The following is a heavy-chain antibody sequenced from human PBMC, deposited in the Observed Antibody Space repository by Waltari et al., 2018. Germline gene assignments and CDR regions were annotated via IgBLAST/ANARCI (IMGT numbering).Heavy chain of an antibody. CDR1: GGSFSGYY. CDR3: AVTAQYSGDRWRYFDY. J-gene: IGHJ4*02. D-gene: IGHD5-12*01. Sequence: QVQLQQWGAGLLKPSETLSLTCAVYGGSFSGYYWSWIRKPPGKGLEWIGEINHSGSTNYHPALKSGVTISVDTSKNQFSLKLSSVTAADTAVYYCAVTAQYSGDRWRYFDYWGQGTLVTVSS. V-gene: IGHV4-34*01. CDR2: INHSGST.